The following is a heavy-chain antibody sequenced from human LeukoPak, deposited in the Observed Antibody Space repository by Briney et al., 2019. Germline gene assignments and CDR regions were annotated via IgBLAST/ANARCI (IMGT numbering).Heavy chain of an antibody. CDR3: ARDPTTVVTTPYYFDF. D-gene: IGHD4-23*01. J-gene: IGHJ4*02. Sequence: AETLSLTCAVHGGSFSGYHWNWIRQFPGKGLEWIGEINDRGHTNYNPSLESRVTISVDTSKKQFSLKLSSVAAADTAVYYCARDPTTVVTTPYYFDFWGQGTLVTVSS. CDR1: GGSFSGYH. CDR2: INDRGHT. V-gene: IGHV4-34*01.